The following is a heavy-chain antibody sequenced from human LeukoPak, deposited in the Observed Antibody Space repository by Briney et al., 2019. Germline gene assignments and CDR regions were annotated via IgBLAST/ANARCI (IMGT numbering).Heavy chain of an antibody. D-gene: IGHD6-13*01. CDR2: IKQDGSEK. CDR3: ARGWGYSSSSFDY. J-gene: IGHJ4*02. Sequence: GGSLRLSCAVSGFTFTNYWMSWVRQAPGKGLEWVANIKQDGSEKYYVDSVKGRFTISRDNAKNSLYLQMNSLRAEGTAVYYCARGWGYSSSSFDYWGQGTLVTVSS. CDR1: GFTFTNYW. V-gene: IGHV3-7*01.